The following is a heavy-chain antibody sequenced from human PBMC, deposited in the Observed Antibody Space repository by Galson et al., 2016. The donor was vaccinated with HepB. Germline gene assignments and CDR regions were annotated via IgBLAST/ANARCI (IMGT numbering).Heavy chain of an antibody. J-gene: IGHJ4*02. CDR2: IFYEGKT. D-gene: IGHD3-3*01. CDR3: AARGDYSFWSGYYSDF. Sequence: SETLSLTCTVSGGSFSGSTFYWGWIRQPPGKELEWIGSIFYEGKTYYNPSLKSRVTISVAPSKKQFSLKLTSVTAADTAVYYCAARGDYSFWSGYYSDFWGQGTLVTVSS. CDR1: GGSFSGSTFY. V-gene: IGHV4-39*01.